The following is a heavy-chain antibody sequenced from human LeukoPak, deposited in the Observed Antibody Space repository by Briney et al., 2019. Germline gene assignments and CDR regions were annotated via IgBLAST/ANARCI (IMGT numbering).Heavy chain of an antibody. D-gene: IGHD1-26*01. CDR3: STSTVTHTRDP. CDR2: INPYSDAS. CDR1: GYSYSDFY. J-gene: IGHJ5*02. V-gene: IGHV1-2*02. Sequence: ASVRVSCQVSGYSYSDFYLNWVRQAPGQGLEWMGWINPYSDASIYAQRFQGRVTMTWDTSTGTAYMDLTRLRSDDTAVYFCSTSTVTHTRDPWGQGTLVTVSS.